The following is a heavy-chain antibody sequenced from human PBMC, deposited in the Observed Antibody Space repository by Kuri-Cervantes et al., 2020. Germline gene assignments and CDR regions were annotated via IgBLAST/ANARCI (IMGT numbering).Heavy chain of an antibody. Sequence: ESLKISCTVSGGSISSSSYYWGWIRQPPGKGLEWIGSIYYSGSTYYNPSLKSRATISVDTSKNQFSLKLSSVTAADTAVYYCARGGSGWYYGYYYGMDVWGQGTAVTVSS. CDR3: ARGGSGWYYGYYYGMDV. CDR1: GGSISSSSYY. J-gene: IGHJ6*02. CDR2: IYYSGST. D-gene: IGHD6-19*01. V-gene: IGHV4-39*07.